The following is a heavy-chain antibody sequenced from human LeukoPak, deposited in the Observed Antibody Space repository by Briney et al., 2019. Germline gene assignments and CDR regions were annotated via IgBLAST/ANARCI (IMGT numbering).Heavy chain of an antibody. CDR3: ASEGEIGFGYLH. CDR2: ISSSSSTI. J-gene: IGHJ4*02. V-gene: IGHV3-48*04. D-gene: IGHD5-18*01. CDR1: GFTFSSYS. Sequence: GGSLRLSCAASGFTFSSYSMNWVRQAPGKGLEWVSYISSSSSTIYYADSVKGRFTISRDNAKNSLYLQMNNLRADDTAVYYCASEGEIGFGYLHWGQGTLVTVSS.